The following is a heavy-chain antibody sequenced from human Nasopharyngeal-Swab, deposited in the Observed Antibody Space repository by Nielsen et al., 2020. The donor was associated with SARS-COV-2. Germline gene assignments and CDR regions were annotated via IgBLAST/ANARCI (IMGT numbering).Heavy chain of an antibody. CDR2: IYYNGNT. Sequence: SETLSLTCTVSGDSIAYSTFYWGWIRQPPGQGLEWIGNIYYNGNTYQNPSIQSRLTISVDKSKNQFSLQLSSVTAADTAVYYCVRSSSWYYFDYWAQGTQVTVSS. J-gene: IGHJ4*02. D-gene: IGHD6-13*01. V-gene: IGHV4-39*01. CDR1: GDSIAYSTFY. CDR3: VRSSSWYYFDY.